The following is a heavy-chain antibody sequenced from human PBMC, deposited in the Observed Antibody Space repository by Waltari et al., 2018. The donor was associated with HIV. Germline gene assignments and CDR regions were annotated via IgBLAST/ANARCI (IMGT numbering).Heavy chain of an antibody. V-gene: IGHV3-33*01. Sequence: QVRLVESGGGVVQPGRSLRLSCSASGFIFSDYAMHWVRQAPGKGLEWVAVIWSDGINKYYADSVKARFTISRDNSKNTLFLQVNSLRAEDTAVYFCARDTKTDGAGYFDYWGQGTLVTVSS. CDR2: IWSDGINK. D-gene: IGHD2-2*01. CDR3: ARDTKTDGAGYFDY. CDR1: GFIFSDYA. J-gene: IGHJ4*02.